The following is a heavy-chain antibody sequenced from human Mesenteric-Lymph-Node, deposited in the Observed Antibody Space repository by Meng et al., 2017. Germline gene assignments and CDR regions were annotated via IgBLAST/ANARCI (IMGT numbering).Heavy chain of an antibody. CDR3: AKDISGSYSFDY. CDR1: GFTFSSYE. Sequence: GGSLRLSCAASGFTFSSYEMNWVRQAPGKGLEWVSYISRSGSTIYYPDSVKGRFTISRDNAKNSLYLQMNSLRAEDTALYYCAKDISGSYSFDYWGQGTQVTVSS. V-gene: IGHV3-48*03. D-gene: IGHD1-26*01. J-gene: IGHJ4*02. CDR2: ISRSGSTI.